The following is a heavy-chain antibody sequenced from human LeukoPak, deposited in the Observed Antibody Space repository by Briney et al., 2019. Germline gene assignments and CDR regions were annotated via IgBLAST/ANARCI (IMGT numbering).Heavy chain of an antibody. CDR3: AKDRIVVVPAASWFDP. D-gene: IGHD2-2*01. J-gene: IGHJ5*02. Sequence: GASLRLSCAASGFTFSSYAMSWVRQAPEKGLEWVSAISGSGGSTYYADSVKGRFTISRDNSKNTLYLQMNSLRAEDTAVYYCAKDRIVVVPAASWFDPWGQGTLVTVSS. CDR1: GFTFSSYA. CDR2: ISGSGGST. V-gene: IGHV3-23*01.